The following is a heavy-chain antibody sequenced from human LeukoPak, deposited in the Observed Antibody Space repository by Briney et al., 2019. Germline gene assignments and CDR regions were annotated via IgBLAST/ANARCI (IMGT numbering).Heavy chain of an antibody. CDR1: GGSFSGYY. Sequence: NASETLSLTCAVYGGSFSGYYWNWIRQAPGKGLEWIGEINHSGSTNYNPSLKSRLTMSVDTSKNQFSLKLTSVTAADTAVYYCARVAAKTVDYWGQGTLVTVSS. CDR2: INHSGST. J-gene: IGHJ4*02. V-gene: IGHV4-34*01. CDR3: ARVAAKTVDY. D-gene: IGHD2-15*01.